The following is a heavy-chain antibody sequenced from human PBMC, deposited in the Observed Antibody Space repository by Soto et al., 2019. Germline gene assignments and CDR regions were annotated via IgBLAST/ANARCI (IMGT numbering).Heavy chain of an antibody. CDR2: TTDDGGRT. D-gene: IGHD3-10*01. J-gene: IGHJ4*02. CDR1: GFSFSSYA. Sequence: EVQLLESGGGLVEPGGSLRLSCTASGFSFSSYAMTWVRQAPGKGLEWVSSTTDDGGRTFYADSVKGRFTISRDNSNNRRYLQMNSLRAEDTALDYWTKGGGFGTGAYYNVAYWGQGTLVTVSS. V-gene: IGHV3-23*01. CDR3: TKGGGFGTGAYYNVAY.